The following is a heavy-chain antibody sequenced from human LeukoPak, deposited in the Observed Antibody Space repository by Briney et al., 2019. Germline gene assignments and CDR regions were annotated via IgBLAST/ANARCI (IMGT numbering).Heavy chain of an antibody. CDR3: AREGVRPFDY. J-gene: IGHJ4*02. CDR2: IWYDGSNK. CDR1: GFTLSSYG. V-gene: IGHV3-33*01. Sequence: GRSLRLSCAASGFTLSSYGMHWVRQAPGKGLEWVAVIWYDGSNKYYADSVKGRFSISRDNSKNTLYLQMNSLRAEDTAVYYCAREGVRPFDYWGQGTLVTVSS.